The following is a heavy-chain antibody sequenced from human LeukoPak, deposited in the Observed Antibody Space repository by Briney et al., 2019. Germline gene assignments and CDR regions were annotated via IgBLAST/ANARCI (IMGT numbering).Heavy chain of an antibody. J-gene: IGHJ3*02. D-gene: IGHD2-2*01. CDR1: GFTFSSYG. CDR3: AKLDCSSTSCYGGGDAFDI. CDR2: ISYDGSNK. Sequence: PGRFLRLSCAASGFTFSSYGMHWVRQAPGKGLEWVAVISYDGSNKYYADSVKGRFTISRDNSKNTLYLQMNSLRAEGTAVYYCAKLDCSSTSCYGGGDAFDIWGQGTMVTVSS. V-gene: IGHV3-30*18.